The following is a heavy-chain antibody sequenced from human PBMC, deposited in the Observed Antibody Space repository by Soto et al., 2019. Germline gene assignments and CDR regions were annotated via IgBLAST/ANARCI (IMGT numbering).Heavy chain of an antibody. CDR1: GGSVSNKTYY. V-gene: IGHV4-61*01. Sequence: SETLSLTCSVSGGSVSNKTYYWSWIRQPPGKRLEWIGYVYYSGTTNYNPSLKSRVTISVDLSKNQFSLRLSSVTAADTAVYYCARARGATYLGYWGQGTLVTVSS. J-gene: IGHJ4*02. CDR2: VYYSGTT. D-gene: IGHD1-26*01. CDR3: ARARGATYLGY.